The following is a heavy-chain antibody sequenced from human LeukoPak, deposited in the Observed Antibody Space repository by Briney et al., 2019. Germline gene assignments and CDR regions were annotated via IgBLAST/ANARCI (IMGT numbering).Heavy chain of an antibody. D-gene: IGHD5-24*01. CDR1: GYTFTSYY. V-gene: IGHV1-46*01. J-gene: IGHJ4*02. Sequence: ASVKVSCTASGYTFTSYYMHWVRQAPGQGLEWMGIINPSGGSTSYAQKFQGRVTMTRDTSTSTVYMELSSLRSEDTAVYYCARYAVVGDGYKNLLDYWGQGTLVTVSS. CDR2: INPSGGST. CDR3: ARYAVVGDGYKNLLDY.